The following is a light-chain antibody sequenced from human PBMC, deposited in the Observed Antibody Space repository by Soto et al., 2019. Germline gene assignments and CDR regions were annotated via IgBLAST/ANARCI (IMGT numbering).Light chain of an antibody. V-gene: IGLV1-44*01. CDR3: VAWDDRVSGGG. Sequence: QSVLTQSPSASVTPGQRVTISCSGSSSNIGSNNVHWYQQLPGTAPKLLIYNNYQRPSGVPDRFSGSKSSTSASLAISGLQCESGADYYCVAWDDRVSGGGFGAGNKVTVL. CDR2: NNY. CDR1: SSNIGSNN. J-gene: IGLJ3*02.